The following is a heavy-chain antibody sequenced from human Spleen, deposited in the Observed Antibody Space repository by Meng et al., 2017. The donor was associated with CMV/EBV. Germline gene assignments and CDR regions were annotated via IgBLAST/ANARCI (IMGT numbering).Heavy chain of an antibody. CDR2: IYRSGST. CDR1: CGSFSDYG. D-gene: IGHD2-21*02. Sequence: GPGLEKPSVTRSLTGTASCGSFSDYGWSWIRQPAGKGLEWIGRIYRSGSTNYNPSLKSRVSMSLDTSKNQFSLNLSSVTAADTAVYYCARDRGRLLNLDYWGQGTLVTVSS. V-gene: IGHV4-4*07. J-gene: IGHJ4*02. CDR3: ARDRGRLLNLDY.